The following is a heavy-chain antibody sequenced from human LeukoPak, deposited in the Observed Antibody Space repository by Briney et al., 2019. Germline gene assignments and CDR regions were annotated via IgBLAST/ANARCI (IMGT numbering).Heavy chain of an antibody. CDR3: AKARVRYSSGWYFDY. CDR2: ISWNSGSI. V-gene: IGHV3-9*01. CDR1: GFTFDDYA. Sequence: GGSLRLSCAASGFTFDDYAMHWVRQAPGKGLEWVSGISWNSGSIGYADSVKGRFTISRDNAKNSLYLQMNSLRAEDTALYYCAKARVRYSSGWYFDYWGQGTLVTVSS. J-gene: IGHJ4*02. D-gene: IGHD6-19*01.